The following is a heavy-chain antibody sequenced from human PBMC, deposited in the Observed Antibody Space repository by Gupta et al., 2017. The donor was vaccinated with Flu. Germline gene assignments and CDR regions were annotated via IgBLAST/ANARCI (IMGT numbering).Heavy chain of an antibody. CDR3: ARDGFAGGGAAAGTGYYYYYYGMDV. Sequence: EVQLVESGGGLVKPGGSLRLSCAASGFTFSSYSMNWVRQAPGKGLEWVSSISSSSSYIYYADSVKGRFTISRENAKNSLYLQMNSLRAEDTAVYYCARDGFAGGGAAAGTGYYYYYYGMDVWGQGTTVTVSS. J-gene: IGHJ6*02. D-gene: IGHD6-13*01. CDR1: GFTFSSYS. CDR2: ISSSSSYI. V-gene: IGHV3-21*01.